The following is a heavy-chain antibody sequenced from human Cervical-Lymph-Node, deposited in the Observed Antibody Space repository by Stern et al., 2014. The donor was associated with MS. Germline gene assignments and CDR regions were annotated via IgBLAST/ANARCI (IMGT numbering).Heavy chain of an antibody. CDR3: ARTWGYTGYEYDA. Sequence: QVQLVEYGAEVKKPGASVKVSCKASGYIFTRYYLHWVRQAPGQGLEWMGMISPSGGGTNYAQKVQGRVTMTRDTSTSTVYMELSSLRSEDTAVYYCARTWGYTGYEYDAWGQGTLVTVSS. CDR2: ISPSGGGT. D-gene: IGHD5-12*01. J-gene: IGHJ5*02. V-gene: IGHV1-46*01. CDR1: GYIFTRYY.